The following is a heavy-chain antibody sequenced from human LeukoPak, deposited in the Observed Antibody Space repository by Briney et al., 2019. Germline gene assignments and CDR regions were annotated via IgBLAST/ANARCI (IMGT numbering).Heavy chain of an antibody. V-gene: IGHV5-51*01. D-gene: IGHD4-11*01. Sequence: GESLKISCKGSGYTFTTYWIGWVRQMPGKGLEWMGIIYPGDSDTRYSPSFQGQVTISADKSISTAYLQWSSLKASDTAMYYCARNLVHYSNYVGWYFDLWGRGTLVTVSS. CDR2: IYPGDSDT. J-gene: IGHJ2*01. CDR3: ARNLVHYSNYVGWYFDL. CDR1: GYTFTTYW.